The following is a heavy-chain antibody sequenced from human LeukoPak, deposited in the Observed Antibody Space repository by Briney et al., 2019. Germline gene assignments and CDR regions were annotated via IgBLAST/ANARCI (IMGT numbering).Heavy chain of an antibody. V-gene: IGHV3-30-3*01. J-gene: IGHJ4*02. CDR3: AKDAVVVPAAMIDY. Sequence: PGGSLRLSCAASGFTFSSYAMHWVRQAPGKGLEWVAVISYDGSNKYYADSVKGRFTISRDNSKNTLYLQMNSLRAEDTAVYYCAKDAVVVPAAMIDYWGQGTLVTVSS. D-gene: IGHD2-2*01. CDR1: GFTFSSYA. CDR2: ISYDGSNK.